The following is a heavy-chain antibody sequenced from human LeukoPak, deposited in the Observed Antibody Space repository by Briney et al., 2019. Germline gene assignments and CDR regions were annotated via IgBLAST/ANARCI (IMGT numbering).Heavy chain of an antibody. CDR1: GYTFTSYD. V-gene: IGHV1-8*01. J-gene: IGHJ6*02. CDR2: MNPNSGNT. Sequence: ASVKVSCKASGYTFTSYDINWVRQATGQGIEWMGWMNPNSGNTGYAQKFQGRVTMTRNTSISTAYMELSSLRSEDTAVYYCARATRTPYYYGMDVWGQGTTVTVSS. CDR3: ARATRTPYYYGMDV.